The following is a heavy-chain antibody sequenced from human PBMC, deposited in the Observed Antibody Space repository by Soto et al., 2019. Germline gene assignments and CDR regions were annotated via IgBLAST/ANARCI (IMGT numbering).Heavy chain of an antibody. D-gene: IGHD2-21*02. CDR2: IIPIFGTA. J-gene: IGHJ6*02. CDR1: GGTFSSYA. CDR3: ANGLRDVYYYYGMDV. Sequence: SVKVSCKASGGTFSSYAISWVRQAPGQGLEWMGGIIPIFGTANYAQKFQGRVTITADESTSTAYMELSSLRSEDTAVYYCANGLRDVYYYYGMDVWGQGTTVTVSS. V-gene: IGHV1-69*13.